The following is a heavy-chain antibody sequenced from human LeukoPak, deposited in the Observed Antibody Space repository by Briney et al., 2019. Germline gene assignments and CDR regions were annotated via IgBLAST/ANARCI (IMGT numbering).Heavy chain of an antibody. CDR2: IRNDRIT. D-gene: IGHD5-12*01. J-gene: IGHJ4*02. Sequence: PGGSLRLSCVLSGLTFSDAWMSWVRQAPGKGLEWVGRIRNDRITDYAAPVQGRFSISRDNSKNTFYLQMNSLRTENTGMYFCTWMATIFTVDYWGQGTLVTVSS. CDR1: GLTFSDAW. CDR3: TWMATIFTVDY. V-gene: IGHV3-15*01.